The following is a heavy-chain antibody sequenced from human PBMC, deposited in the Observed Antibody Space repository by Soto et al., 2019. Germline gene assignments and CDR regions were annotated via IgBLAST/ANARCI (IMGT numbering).Heavy chain of an antibody. Sequence: ASVKVSCKASGYMFVTYGINWVRQAPGQGLEWMGWISAYNGNTKYAQNLQGRVTMTTDASTSTAYMEMRSLRSDDTAVYYCARDLDGSGSYYTDYWGPGTLVTVYS. CDR2: ISAYNGNT. J-gene: IGHJ4*02. CDR3: ARDLDGSGSYYTDY. V-gene: IGHV1-18*01. CDR1: GYMFVTYG. D-gene: IGHD3-10*01.